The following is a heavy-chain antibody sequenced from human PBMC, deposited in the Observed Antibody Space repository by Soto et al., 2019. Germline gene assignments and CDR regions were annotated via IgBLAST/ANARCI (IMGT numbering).Heavy chain of an antibody. J-gene: IGHJ4*02. CDR3: ARDTDGLHY. V-gene: IGHV3-74*01. CDR1: GLIFSNYK. Sequence: GGSLRLSCAASGLIFSNYKMHWVRQAPGKGLVWVSRINTDGSITDYADSVKGRFTVSRDNAKNTMYLQMNSLTADDTAVYYCARDTDGLHYWGQGTLVTVSS. CDR2: INTDGSIT.